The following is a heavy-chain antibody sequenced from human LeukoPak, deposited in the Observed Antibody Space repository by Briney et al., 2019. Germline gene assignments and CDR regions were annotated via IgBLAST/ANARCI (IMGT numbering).Heavy chain of an antibody. Sequence: PSETLSLTCTVSGGSISSSSYYWGWIRQTPGKGLEWIGNIYYAGSTYYNPSLKSRVAMSVDTSKNQFSLKLSSVTAADTAVYYCARGSYDFWSGLDYWGQGTLVTVSS. CDR1: GGSISSSSYY. J-gene: IGHJ4*02. V-gene: IGHV4-39*01. CDR3: ARGSYDFWSGLDY. CDR2: IYYAGST. D-gene: IGHD3-3*01.